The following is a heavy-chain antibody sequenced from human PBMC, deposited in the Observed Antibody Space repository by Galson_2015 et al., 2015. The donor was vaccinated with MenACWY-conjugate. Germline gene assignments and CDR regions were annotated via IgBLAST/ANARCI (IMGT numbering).Heavy chain of an antibody. J-gene: IGHJ4*02. CDR2: IRVSNGDT. CDR3: ARYSSLYDYFDS. V-gene: IGHV1-18*01. D-gene: IGHD6-19*01. Sequence: SVKVSCKASGYTFISYGITWVRQAPGQGLEWVGRIRVSNGDTKFAQSFQDRVSMIADTSTDTAYMELRNLRSDDTALYYRARYSSLYDYFDSWGQGTLVTVSS. CDR1: GYTFISYG.